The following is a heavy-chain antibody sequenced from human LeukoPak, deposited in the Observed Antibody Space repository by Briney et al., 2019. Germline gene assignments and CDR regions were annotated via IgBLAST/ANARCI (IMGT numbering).Heavy chain of an antibody. CDR1: GYTFTGYY. Sequence: AASVKVSCKASGYTFTGYYMHWVRQAPGQGLEWMGWINPNSGGTNYAQKFQGRVTMTRDTSISTAYMELSRLRSDDTAVYYCARDSALAQAVMFDYWGQGTLVTVSS. CDR2: INPNSGGT. CDR3: ARDSALAQAVMFDY. V-gene: IGHV1-2*02. J-gene: IGHJ4*02. D-gene: IGHD6-19*01.